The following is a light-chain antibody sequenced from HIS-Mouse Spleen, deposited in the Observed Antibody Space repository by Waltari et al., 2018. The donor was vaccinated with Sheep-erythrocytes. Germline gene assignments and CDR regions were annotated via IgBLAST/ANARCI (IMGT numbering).Light chain of an antibody. CDR1: KLGEKY. CDR3: QAWDSSTAV. V-gene: IGLV3-1*01. J-gene: IGLJ2*01. Sequence: SYELTQPPSVSVSPGQTASIPCSGDKLGEKYSCWSQQKPGQSPVLVIYQDSKRPSGIPERFSGSNSGNTATLTISGTQAMDEADYYCQAWDSSTAVFGGGTKLTVL. CDR2: QDS.